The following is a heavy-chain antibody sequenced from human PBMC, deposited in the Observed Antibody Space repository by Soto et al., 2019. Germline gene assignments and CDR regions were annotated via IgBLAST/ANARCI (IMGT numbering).Heavy chain of an antibody. J-gene: IGHJ4*02. CDR3: ANLAGYYYGSGSFDY. CDR1: GGSISSSSYY. Sequence: PSETLSLTCTVSGGSISSSSYYWGWIRQPPGKGLEWIGSIYYSGSTYYNPSLKSRVTISVDTSKNQFSLKLSSVTAADTAVYYCANLAGYYYGSGSFDYWGQGTLVTVSS. V-gene: IGHV4-39*01. D-gene: IGHD3-10*01. CDR2: IYYSGST.